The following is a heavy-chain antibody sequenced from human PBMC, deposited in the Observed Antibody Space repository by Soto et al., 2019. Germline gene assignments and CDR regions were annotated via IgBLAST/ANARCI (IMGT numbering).Heavy chain of an antibody. CDR3: ASSQYSGYDWGEYFDY. CDR1: GFTFSSYA. D-gene: IGHD5-12*01. CDR2: ISSRSSTI. V-gene: IGHV3-48*01. J-gene: IGHJ4*02. Sequence: EVQLVESGGGLVQPGGSLRLSFAASGFTFSSYAMNWFRQVQGKGWGGVSYISSRSSTIYYADSVKGRFTISRDNAKNSLYLQMNSLRAEDTAVYYCASSQYSGYDWGEYFDYWGQGTLVTVSS.